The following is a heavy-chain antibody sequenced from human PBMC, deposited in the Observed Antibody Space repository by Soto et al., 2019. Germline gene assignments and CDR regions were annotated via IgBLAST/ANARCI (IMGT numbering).Heavy chain of an antibody. CDR1: GGTFSSYA. V-gene: IGHV1-69*13. D-gene: IGHD2-15*01. J-gene: IGHJ4*02. CDR3: ASPKKRYCSGGSCYGDFDY. CDR2: IIPIFGTA. Sequence: SVKVSCKASGGTFSSYAISWVRQAPGQGLEWMGGIIPIFGTANYAQKFQGRVTITADESTSTAYMELSSLRSEDTAVYYCASPKKRYCSGGSCYGDFDYWGQGTLVTVSS.